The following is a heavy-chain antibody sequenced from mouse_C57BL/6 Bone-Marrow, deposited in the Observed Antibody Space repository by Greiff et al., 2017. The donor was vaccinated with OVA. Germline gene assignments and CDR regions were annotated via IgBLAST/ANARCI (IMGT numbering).Heavy chain of an antibody. CDR3: ARLLGQAY. D-gene: IGHD4-1*01. CDR1: GFTFSSYT. J-gene: IGHJ3*01. Sequence: EVQLVESGGGLVKPGGSLKLSCAASGFTFSSYTMSWVRQTPEKRLEWVATISGGGGNTYYPDSVKGRFTISGDNAKNTLYLQLSSLRSEDTAWYYCARLLGQAYWGQGTLVTVSA. V-gene: IGHV5-9*01. CDR2: ISGGGGNT.